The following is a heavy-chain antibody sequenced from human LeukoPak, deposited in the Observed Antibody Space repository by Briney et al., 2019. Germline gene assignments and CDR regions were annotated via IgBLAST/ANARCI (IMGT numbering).Heavy chain of an antibody. V-gene: IGHV4-59*01. Sequence: PSETLSLTCTVSGGSISSYYWSWIRQPPGKGLEWIGYIYYSGSTNYNPSLKSRVTISVDTSKNQFSLKLSSVTAADTAVYYCARERPPRGYSYDAFDIWGQGTMVTVSS. CDR1: GGSISSYY. CDR3: ARERPPRGYSYDAFDI. CDR2: IYYSGST. J-gene: IGHJ3*02. D-gene: IGHD5-18*01.